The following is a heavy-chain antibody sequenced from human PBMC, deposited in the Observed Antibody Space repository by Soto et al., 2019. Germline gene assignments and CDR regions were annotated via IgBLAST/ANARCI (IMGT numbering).Heavy chain of an antibody. Sequence: KTSETLSLTCTVSGGSISSDYWSWIRQPPGKGLEWIGYIYYSGSTNYNPSLKSRVTISVDTSKNQFSLKLSSVTAADTAVYSCARDRDGSSPAAFDIWRRGPMVTV. J-gene: IGHJ3*02. CDR3: ARDRDGSSPAAFDI. V-gene: IGHV4-59*01. D-gene: IGHD1-26*01. CDR1: GGSISSDY. CDR2: IYYSGST.